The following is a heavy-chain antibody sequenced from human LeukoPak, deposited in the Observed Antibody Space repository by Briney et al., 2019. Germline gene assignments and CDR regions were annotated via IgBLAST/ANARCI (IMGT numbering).Heavy chain of an antibody. CDR2: INPNSGGT. CDR3: VRDLSVTTVTNPMTDY. CDR1: GYTFTGYY. J-gene: IGHJ4*02. Sequence: ASVKVSCKASGYTFTGYYMHWVRQAPGQGLEWMGWINPNSGGTNYAQKFQGRVTMTRDTSISTAYMELSRLRSDDTAVYYCVRDLSVTTVTNPMTDYWGQGTLVTVSS. V-gene: IGHV1-2*02. D-gene: IGHD4-17*01.